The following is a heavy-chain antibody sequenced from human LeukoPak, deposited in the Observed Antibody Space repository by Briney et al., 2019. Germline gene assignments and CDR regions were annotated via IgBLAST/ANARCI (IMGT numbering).Heavy chain of an antibody. CDR1: GGSISSYY. CDR3: AGEGGIVGASYYFDY. Sequence: SETLSLTCTVSGGSISSYYWSWIRQPPGKGLEWIGSIHYSGSTTYNPSLKSRVTISVDTSKNQFSLKLTSATAADTAVYYCAGEGGIVGASYYFDYWGQGTLVTVSS. V-gene: IGHV4-59*12. CDR2: IHYSGST. J-gene: IGHJ4*02. D-gene: IGHD1-26*01.